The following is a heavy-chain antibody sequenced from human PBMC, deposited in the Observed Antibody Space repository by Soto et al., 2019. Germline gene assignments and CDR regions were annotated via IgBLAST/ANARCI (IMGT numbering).Heavy chain of an antibody. CDR1: GGSISGYY. Sequence: SETLSLTCTVSGGSISGYYWSWIRQPPGKGLEWIGEIYDSGSTNCNPSLKSRVTISADTSKSQFSLRLTSVTAADTAVYYCARGLTYNTRWYKWFDPWGQGTLVTVSS. CDR3: ARGLTYNTRWYKWFDP. D-gene: IGHD1-20*01. J-gene: IGHJ5*02. V-gene: IGHV4-34*01. CDR2: IYDSGST.